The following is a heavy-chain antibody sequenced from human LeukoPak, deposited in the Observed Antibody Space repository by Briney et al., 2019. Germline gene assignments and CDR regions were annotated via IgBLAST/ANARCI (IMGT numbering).Heavy chain of an antibody. CDR2: ISYDGSNK. Sequence: GGSLRLSCAASGFTFSSYAMHWVRQAPGKGLEWVAVISYDGSNKYYADSVKGRFTISRDNSKNTLYLQMNSLRAEDTAVYYCARRGVAVPFDYWGQGTLVTVSS. D-gene: IGHD6-19*01. J-gene: IGHJ4*02. CDR1: GFTFSSYA. V-gene: IGHV3-30-3*01. CDR3: ARRGVAVPFDY.